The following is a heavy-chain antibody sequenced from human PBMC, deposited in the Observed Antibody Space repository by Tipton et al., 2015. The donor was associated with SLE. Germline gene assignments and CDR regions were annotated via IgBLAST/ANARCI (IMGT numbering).Heavy chain of an antibody. J-gene: IGHJ4*02. CDR2: VYTSGST. CDR3: ARGKTRVEY. CDR1: GGCISNYY. D-gene: IGHD1-14*01. Sequence: TLSLTCTVSGGCISNYYWSWIRQTPGKGLEWIGYVYTSGSTIYNPSLKSRVTISVDTSKNQVSLKLNSVTAADTAMYYCARGKTRVEYWGQGTLVTVSS. V-gene: IGHV4-4*08.